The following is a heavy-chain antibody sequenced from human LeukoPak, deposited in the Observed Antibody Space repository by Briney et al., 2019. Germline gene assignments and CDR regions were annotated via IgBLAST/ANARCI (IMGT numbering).Heavy chain of an antibody. D-gene: IGHD4-17*01. CDR1: GGSFSGYY. CDR3: ARDTTVTFYGMDV. CDR2: INHSGST. Sequence: SETLSLTCAVYGGSFSGYYWSWIRQPPGKGLEWIGEINHSGSTNYNPSLKSRVTLSVDTSKNQFSLKLSSVTAADTAVYYCARDTTVTFYGMDVWGQGTTVTVSS. J-gene: IGHJ6*02. V-gene: IGHV4-34*01.